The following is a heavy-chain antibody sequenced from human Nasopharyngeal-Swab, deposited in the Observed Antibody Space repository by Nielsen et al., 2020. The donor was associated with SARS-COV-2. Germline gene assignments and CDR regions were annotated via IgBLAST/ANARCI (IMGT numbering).Heavy chain of an antibody. Sequence: ASVKVSCKASGYTFTSYGISWVRQAPGQGLEWMGWISAYNGNTNYAQKLQGRFTMTTDTSTSTAYMELRSLRSEDTAVYYCATGPGIFDWFDPWGQGTLVTVSS. CDR1: GYTFTSYG. V-gene: IGHV1-18*04. J-gene: IGHJ5*02. D-gene: IGHD1-14*01. CDR2: ISAYNGNT. CDR3: ATGPGIFDWFDP.